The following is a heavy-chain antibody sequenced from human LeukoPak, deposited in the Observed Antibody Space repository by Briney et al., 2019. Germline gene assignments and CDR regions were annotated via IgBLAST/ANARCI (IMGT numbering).Heavy chain of an antibody. CDR3: ARVRWAYGSGSYLYWFDP. V-gene: IGHV1-18*04. J-gene: IGHJ5*02. CDR2: LSAYNGNT. D-gene: IGHD3-10*01. Sequence: GSVKVSCKASGYTFTSYGISWVRPAPGQGLEWMGWLSAYNGNTNYAQKLQGRVTMTTDTSTSTAYMELRSLRSDDTAVYYCARVRWAYGSGSYLYWFDPWGQGTLVTVSS. CDR1: GYTFTSYG.